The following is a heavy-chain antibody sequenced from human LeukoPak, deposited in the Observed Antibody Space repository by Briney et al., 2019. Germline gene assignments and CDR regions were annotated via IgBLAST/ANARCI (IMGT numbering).Heavy chain of an antibody. J-gene: IGHJ3*02. Sequence: SETLSLTCTVSGGSIRSDYWSWVRQPPGKGLEWIGYIHYSGSTNYNASLKSRLTMSVDMSKNQFSLKLTSVTAADTAVYYCARDGWGRAFDIWGQGTMVTVSS. D-gene: IGHD1-26*01. CDR1: GGSIRSDY. V-gene: IGHV4-59*01. CDR2: IHYSGST. CDR3: ARDGWGRAFDI.